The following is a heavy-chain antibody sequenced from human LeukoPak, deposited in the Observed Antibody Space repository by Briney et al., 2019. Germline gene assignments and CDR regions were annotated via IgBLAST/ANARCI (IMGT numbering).Heavy chain of an antibody. CDR1: GYTFTSYG. Sequence: ASVKVSCKASGYTFTSYGISWVRQAPGQGLEWMGWMSAYNGNTNYAQKLQGRVTMTTDTSTSTAYMELRSLRSDDTAVYYCARATSLPPRVNWFDPWGQGTLVTVSS. V-gene: IGHV1-18*01. J-gene: IGHJ5*02. CDR3: ARATSLPPRVNWFDP. CDR2: MSAYNGNT.